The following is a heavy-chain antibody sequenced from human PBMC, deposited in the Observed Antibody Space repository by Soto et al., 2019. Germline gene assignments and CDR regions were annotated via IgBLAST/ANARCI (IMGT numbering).Heavy chain of an antibody. CDR1: GGSVRGGYYY. CDR3: AMILQKDGSLLSNYYYGMDV. V-gene: IGHV4-61*01. CDR2: IAYSGST. Sequence: SETLSLTXTVSGGSVRGGYYYWSWLRQPPGKGLEWIGYIAYSGSTNYNPSLKSRVTMSIDTSKNQFSLKLSSVTAADTAVYYCAMILQKDGSLLSNYYYGMDVWGQGTTVTVSS. D-gene: IGHD3-10*01. J-gene: IGHJ6*02.